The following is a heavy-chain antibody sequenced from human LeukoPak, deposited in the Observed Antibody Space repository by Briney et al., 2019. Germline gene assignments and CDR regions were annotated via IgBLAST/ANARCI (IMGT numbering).Heavy chain of an antibody. V-gene: IGHV1-3*01. Sequence: ASVKVSCKAFGSTFTFYAIHWVRQAPGQGLEWMGWINAGNGDTKYSQKFQGRVTITRATSASIAYMELSSLRSEDTAMYYCASGPAQYYYYGVDVWGQGTTVTVSS. CDR1: GSTFTFYA. CDR2: INAGNGDT. CDR3: ASGPAQYYYYGVDV. J-gene: IGHJ6*02.